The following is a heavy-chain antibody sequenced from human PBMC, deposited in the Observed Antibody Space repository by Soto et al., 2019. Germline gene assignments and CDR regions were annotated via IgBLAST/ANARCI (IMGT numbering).Heavy chain of an antibody. J-gene: IGHJ4*02. Sequence: PGGSLRLACAASGFTFSSYAMSWVRQAPGKGLEWVSAISGSGGSTYYADSVKGRFTISRDNSKNTLYLQMNSLRAEDTAVYYCAKDALGYCITTSRLGPAYWGQGTLVTVSS. D-gene: IGHD2-2*01. CDR3: AKDALGYCITTSRLGPAY. V-gene: IGHV3-23*01. CDR2: ISGSGGST. CDR1: GFTFSSYA.